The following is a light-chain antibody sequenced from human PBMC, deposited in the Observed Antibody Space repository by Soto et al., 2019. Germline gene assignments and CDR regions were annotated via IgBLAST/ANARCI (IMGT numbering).Light chain of an antibody. J-gene: IGKJ5*01. CDR2: DAS. CDR1: QSVSTN. V-gene: IGKV3-15*01. Sequence: EIVMTQSPATLSVSPGERATLSCRASQSVSTNLAWYQQKPGQARRLLIYDASTRATGLPARFSGSGSGTEFTLTISSLQSEDFGVYYCHQYNNWPITFGQGTRLEI. CDR3: HQYNNWPIT.